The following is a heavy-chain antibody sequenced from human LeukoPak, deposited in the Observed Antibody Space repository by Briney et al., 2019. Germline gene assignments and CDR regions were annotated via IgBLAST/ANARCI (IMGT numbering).Heavy chain of an antibody. D-gene: IGHD3-10*01. CDR3: ARHYMVRGLKPFDY. CDR1: GGSISSSSYY. Sequence: SETLSLTCTVSGGSISSSSYYWGWIRQPPGKGLEWIGSIYYSGSTYYNPSLKSRVTMSVDTSKNQFSLKLSSVTAADTAVYYCARHYMVRGLKPFDYWGQGTLVTVSS. V-gene: IGHV4-39*01. J-gene: IGHJ4*02. CDR2: IYYSGST.